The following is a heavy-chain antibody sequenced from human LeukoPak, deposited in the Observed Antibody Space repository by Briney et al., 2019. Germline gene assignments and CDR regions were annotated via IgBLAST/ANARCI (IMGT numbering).Heavy chain of an antibody. Sequence: KASQTLSLTCTVSGGSISSGGYYWRWIRQHPGKGLEWIGYIYYSGSTYYHPSLKSRVTISVDTSKNQFSLKLSSVTAADTAVYYCARVLITMVRGVIMDVWGQGTTVTVS. CDR2: IYYSGST. CDR1: GGSISSGGYY. D-gene: IGHD3-10*01. J-gene: IGHJ6*02. V-gene: IGHV4-31*03. CDR3: ARVLITMVRGVIMDV.